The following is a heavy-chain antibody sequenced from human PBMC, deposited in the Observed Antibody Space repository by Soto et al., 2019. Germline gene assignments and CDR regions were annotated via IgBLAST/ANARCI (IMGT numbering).Heavy chain of an antibody. CDR2: ISSSSSYI. CDR1: GFTFSSYS. CDR3: ASWELVHHFDL. J-gene: IGHJ2*01. V-gene: IGHV3-21*01. Sequence: EVQLVESGGGLVKPGGSLRLSCAASGFTFSSYSMNWVRQAPGKGLEWVSSISSSSSYIYYADSVKGRFTISRDNAKNSLNLQMNSLRAEDTAVYYCASWELVHHFDLWGRGTLVTVSS. D-gene: IGHD1-26*01.